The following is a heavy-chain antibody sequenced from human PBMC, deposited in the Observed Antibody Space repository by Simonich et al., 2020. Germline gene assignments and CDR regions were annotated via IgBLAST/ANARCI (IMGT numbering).Heavy chain of an antibody. J-gene: IGHJ3*02. D-gene: IGHD2-15*01. V-gene: IGHV3-30*07. CDR3: AREGLLLDAFDI. CDR1: GFTFSSYA. Sequence: QVQLVESGGGVVQPGRSLRLSCAASGFTFSSYAMHWVRQAPGKGLEWGAVISYDGSKKYYADSVKRRFTISRDKSKNTLYLQMNSLRAEDTAVYYCAREGLLLDAFDIWGQGTMVTVSS. CDR2: ISYDGSKK.